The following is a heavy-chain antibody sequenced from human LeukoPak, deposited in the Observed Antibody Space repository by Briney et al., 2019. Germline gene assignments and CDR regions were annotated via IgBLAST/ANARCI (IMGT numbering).Heavy chain of an antibody. CDR1: GFTFSRYW. D-gene: IGHD7-27*01. V-gene: IGHV3-7*01. J-gene: IGHJ4*02. CDR2: IKEDGSEA. Sequence: GGSLRLSCEAAGFTFSRYWMSWVRQATGKGLECVAKIKEDGSEAHYVDSVKGRFTISRDNDKKSLYLQMNSLRAEDTAVYYCARDYTGGWNDYWGQGIRVTVSS. CDR3: ARDYTGGWNDY.